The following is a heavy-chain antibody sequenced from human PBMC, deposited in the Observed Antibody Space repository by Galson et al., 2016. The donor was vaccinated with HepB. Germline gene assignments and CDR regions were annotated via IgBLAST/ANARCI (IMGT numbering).Heavy chain of an antibody. CDR3: ARGPLGEFQSYYFDQ. Sequence: SLRLSCAASGFTFSDYYMSWIRQAPGKGLEWISYISDGGTNPHYADSVRGRFTISRDNARNSLYLEMSSLRADDTAVYYCARGPLGEFQSYYFDQWGQGTLVTVSS. D-gene: IGHD3-16*01. CDR1: GFTFSDYY. V-gene: IGHV3-11*01. CDR2: ISDGGTNP. J-gene: IGHJ4*02.